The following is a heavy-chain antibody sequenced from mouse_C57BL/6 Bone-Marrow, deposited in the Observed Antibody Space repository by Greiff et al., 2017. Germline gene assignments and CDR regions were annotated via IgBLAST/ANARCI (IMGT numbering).Heavy chain of an antibody. D-gene: IGHD1-1*01. J-gene: IGHJ2*01. V-gene: IGHV1-7*01. CDR3: ARVYHLLRGY. CDR2: INPSSGYT. CDR1: GYTFTSYW. Sequence: QVQLQQSGAELAKPGASVKLSCKASGYTFTSYWMHWVKQRPGQGLEWIGYINPSSGYTKYNQKFKDKATLTVDKTSSTAYMRLSSLTYEDSAVYTCARVYHLLRGYWGQGTTLTVSS.